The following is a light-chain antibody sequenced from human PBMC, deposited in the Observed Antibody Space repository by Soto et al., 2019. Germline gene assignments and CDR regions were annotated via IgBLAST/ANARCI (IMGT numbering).Light chain of an antibody. CDR1: SSNIGAEYG. Sequence: QSVLTQPPSVSGAPGQRVTISCTGSSSNIGAEYGIRWYQHLPGTAPKLLIYGVNSRPSGVPDRFSGSKSDSSASLAIAGLQAEDEADYYCQSYDDSLGGFYVFGTGTKLTVL. CDR2: GVN. CDR3: QSYDDSLGGFYV. V-gene: IGLV1-40*01. J-gene: IGLJ1*01.